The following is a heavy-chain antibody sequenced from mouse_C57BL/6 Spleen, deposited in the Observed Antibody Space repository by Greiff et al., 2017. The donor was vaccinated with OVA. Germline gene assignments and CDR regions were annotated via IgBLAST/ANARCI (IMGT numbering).Heavy chain of an antibody. CDR1: GFSLTSYG. CDR2: IWSDGST. V-gene: IGHV2-6*03. CDR3: ASSYYSNYGNAMDY. D-gene: IGHD2-5*01. J-gene: IGHJ4*01. Sequence: VQLVESGPGLVAPSPCLSITCTVSGFSLTSYGVHWVRQPPGQGLEWLVVIWSDGSTTYNSALKSRLSISKDNTKSQVFLKMNSLQTDDTAMYYCASSYYSNYGNAMDYWGQGTSVTVSS.